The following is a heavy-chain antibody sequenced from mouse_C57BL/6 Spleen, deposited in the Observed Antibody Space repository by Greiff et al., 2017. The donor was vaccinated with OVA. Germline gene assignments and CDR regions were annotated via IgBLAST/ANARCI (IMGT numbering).Heavy chain of an antibody. CDR2: IWSGGST. J-gene: IGHJ2*01. CDR1: GFSLTSYG. CDR3: ARLTGYFDY. D-gene: IGHD4-1*01. Sequence: VKVVESGPGLVQPSQSLSITCTVSGFSLTSYGVHWVRQSPGKGLEWLGVIWSGGSTDYNAAFISRLSISKDNSKSQVFFKMNSLQADDTAIYYCARLTGYFDYWGQGTTLTVSS. V-gene: IGHV2-2*01.